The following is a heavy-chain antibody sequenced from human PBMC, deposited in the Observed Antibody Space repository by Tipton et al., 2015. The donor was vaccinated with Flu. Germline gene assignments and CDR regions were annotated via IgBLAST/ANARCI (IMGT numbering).Heavy chain of an antibody. J-gene: IGHJ3*02. D-gene: IGHD5-12*01. CDR1: GYSFTSYW. Sequence: QLVQSGAEVKKPGESLKISCKGSGYSFTSYWIGWVRQMPGKGLEWMGIIYPGDSDTRYSPSFQGQVTISADKSISTAYLQWGSLKASDTAMYYCAGLLPDIVATNHAFDIWGQGTMVTVSS. V-gene: IGHV5-51*01. CDR2: IYPGDSDT. CDR3: AGLLPDIVATNHAFDI.